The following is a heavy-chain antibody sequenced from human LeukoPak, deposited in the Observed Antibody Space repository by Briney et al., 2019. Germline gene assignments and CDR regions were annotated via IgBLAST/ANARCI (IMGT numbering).Heavy chain of an antibody. CDR2: IYPGDSDT. Sequence: GDSLKISCKGSGYSFTNYWIAWVRQMPGKGLEWMGLIYPGDSDTRYSPSFQGQVAISADKSISTACLQWSSLKASDSAMYYCARGLGSYFDYWGQGTLVTVSS. D-gene: IGHD6-19*01. J-gene: IGHJ4*02. CDR1: GYSFTNYW. CDR3: ARGLGSYFDY. V-gene: IGHV5-51*01.